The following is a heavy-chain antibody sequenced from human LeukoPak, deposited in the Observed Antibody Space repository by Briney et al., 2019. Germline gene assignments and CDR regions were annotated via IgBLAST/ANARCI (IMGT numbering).Heavy chain of an antibody. Sequence: ASVKVSCKASGYTFTGYHMHWVRQAPGQGLEWMGWINPNSGGTNYAQKFQGRVTMTRDTSISTAYMELSRLRSDDTAVYYCARPTEPRWSGGGSSWPIDYWGQGTLVTVSS. D-gene: IGHD6-13*01. CDR2: INPNSGGT. V-gene: IGHV1-2*02. CDR1: GYTFTGYH. J-gene: IGHJ4*02. CDR3: ARPTEPRWSGGGSSWPIDY.